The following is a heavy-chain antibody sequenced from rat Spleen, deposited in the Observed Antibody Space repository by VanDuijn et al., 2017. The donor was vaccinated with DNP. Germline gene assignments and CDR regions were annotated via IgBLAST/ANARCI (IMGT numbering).Heavy chain of an antibody. J-gene: IGHJ2*01. Sequence: EVQLVESGGGLVQPGRSLKLSCAASGFTFSAYYMAWVRQAPAKGLEWVAYIGSAAYAPYYGESVKGRFTISRDNAKSTLYLKMNSLRSEDMATYYCVRWNSGHFDYWGQGVMVTVSS. CDR3: VRWNSGHFDY. CDR2: IGSAAYAP. CDR1: GFTFSAYY. D-gene: IGHD4-3*01. V-gene: IGHV5-22*01.